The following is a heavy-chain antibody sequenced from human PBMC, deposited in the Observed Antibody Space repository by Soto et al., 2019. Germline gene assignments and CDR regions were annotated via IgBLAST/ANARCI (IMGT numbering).Heavy chain of an antibody. J-gene: IGHJ4*02. CDR2: LTGSSSNI. CDR1: GFSFRNYA. Sequence: EVQLLESGGGLGQPGGSLRLSCAASGFSFRNYAMSWVRQAPGKGLEGISTLTGSSSNIYYADSVKGRFAISRDNSRNTLYLQMNSLTAEDTAVYYCANGRATYGLLTHDYWGQGTLVTVSS. D-gene: IGHD3-10*01. CDR3: ANGRATYGLLTHDY. V-gene: IGHV3-23*01.